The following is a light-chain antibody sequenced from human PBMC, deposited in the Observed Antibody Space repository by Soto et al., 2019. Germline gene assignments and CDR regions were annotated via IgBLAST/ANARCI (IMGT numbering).Light chain of an antibody. CDR3: QHYGNSPPSVT. J-gene: IGKJ3*01. V-gene: IGKV3-20*01. Sequence: EIVLTQSPGTLSLSPGERATLSCRASQSVSSNYLAWYQQKPGQAPRLLIYGASSRATGIPDRFSGSGSGTDFTLTINRLEPEDFAVYYCQHYGNSPPSVTFGPGTKVDIK. CDR1: QSVSSNY. CDR2: GAS.